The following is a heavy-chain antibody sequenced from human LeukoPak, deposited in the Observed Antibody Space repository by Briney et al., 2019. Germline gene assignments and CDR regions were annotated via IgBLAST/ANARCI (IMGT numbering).Heavy chain of an antibody. CDR2: IKSKTDGGTT. V-gene: IGHV3-15*01. Sequence: GGSLRLSCAVSGFTFSNAWMSWVRQAPGKGLEWVGRIKSKTDGGTTDYVAPVKGRFTISRGDLNNTLYLHMDSLKTEDTAVYYCTTDPATYWGQGTLVTVSS. CDR1: GFTFSNAW. CDR3: TTDPATY. J-gene: IGHJ4*02.